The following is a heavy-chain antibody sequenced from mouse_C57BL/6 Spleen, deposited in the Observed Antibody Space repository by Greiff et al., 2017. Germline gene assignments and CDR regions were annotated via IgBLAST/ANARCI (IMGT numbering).Heavy chain of an antibody. D-gene: IGHD1-1*01. J-gene: IGHJ1*03. Sequence: EVMLVESGGGLVQPGGSMKLSCAASGFTFSDAWMDWVRQSPEKGLEWVAEIRNKANNHATYYAESVKGRFTISRDDSKSSVYLQMNSLRAEDTGIYYCTRTRYYGSRDWYFDVWGTGTTVTVSS. CDR1: GFTFSDAW. V-gene: IGHV6-6*01. CDR2: IRNKANNHAT. CDR3: TRTRYYGSRDWYFDV.